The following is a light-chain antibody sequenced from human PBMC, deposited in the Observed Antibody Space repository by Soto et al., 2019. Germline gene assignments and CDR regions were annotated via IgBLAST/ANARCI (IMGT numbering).Light chain of an antibody. CDR3: SSYTRSDTLV. J-gene: IGLJ2*01. CDR1: SDDIGGYKY. CDR2: DVT. V-gene: IGLV2-14*03. Sequence: QSALTQPASVSGSPGQSITISCTGTSDDIGGYKYVSWYQQHPGKAPKLLIYDVTNRPSGVSGRFSGSKSGNTASLTIAGLQADDEADYHCSSYTRSDTLVFGGGTKVTVL.